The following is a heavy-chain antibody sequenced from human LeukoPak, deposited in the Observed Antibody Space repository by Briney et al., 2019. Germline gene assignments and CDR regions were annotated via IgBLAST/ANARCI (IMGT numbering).Heavy chain of an antibody. J-gene: IGHJ4*02. CDR1: GGSISSYY. Sequence: SETLSLTCTVSGGSISSYYWSWIRQPPGKGLEWIGYIYYSGSTNYNPSLKSRVTISVDTSKNQFSLKLSSVTATDTAVYYCAIGSLGSGSYYIDYWGQGTLVTVSS. CDR2: IYYSGST. D-gene: IGHD3-10*01. V-gene: IGHV4-59*01. CDR3: AIGSLGSGSYYIDY.